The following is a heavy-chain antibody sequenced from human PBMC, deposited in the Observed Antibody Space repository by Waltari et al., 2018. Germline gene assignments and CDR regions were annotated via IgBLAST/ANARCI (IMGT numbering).Heavy chain of an antibody. D-gene: IGHD3-3*01. CDR3: ARENLGVIIFHYYFMDV. CDR2: ISGSGTYI. Sequence: EVQLVEWGGGVGKPGGSRRLSCAACGFAFRNYNMNGVRQAPGKGLEWVSSISGSGTYIYYSDSVKGRFTISRDNAKNSLFLQMNSLRAEDTAVYYCARENLGVIIFHYYFMDVWGKGTTVTISS. CDR1: GFAFRNYN. V-gene: IGHV3-21*06. J-gene: IGHJ6*03.